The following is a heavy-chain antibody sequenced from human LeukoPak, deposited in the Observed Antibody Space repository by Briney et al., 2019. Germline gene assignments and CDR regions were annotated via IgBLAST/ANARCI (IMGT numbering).Heavy chain of an antibody. CDR3: TPEGHYYVHHSFLL. J-gene: IGHJ3*01. D-gene: IGHD3-10*02. Sequence: GGTLRLSCAVSGLTFTDYWMSWVRQAPGKGLEWVGRIKNKRDGGTPDYAAPVKARFTISRNDSKATLSLQMDILKTDDKAVYYCTPEGHYYVHHSFLLWGQGTMVTVSS. CDR1: GLTFTDYW. CDR2: IKNKRDGGTP. V-gene: IGHV3-15*01.